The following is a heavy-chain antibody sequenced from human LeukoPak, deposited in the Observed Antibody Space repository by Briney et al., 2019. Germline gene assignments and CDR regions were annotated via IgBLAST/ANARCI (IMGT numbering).Heavy chain of an antibody. Sequence: PGGSLRLSCAASGFTFSSYAMHWVRQAPGKGLEWVAVISYDGNNKYYADSVKGRFTISRDNSKNTLYLQMNSLRAEDTAVYYCARGIAGYCSSTCCYRGVTDWGQGTLVTVSS. CDR1: GFTFSSYA. J-gene: IGHJ4*02. CDR3: ARGIAGYCSSTCCYRGVTD. V-gene: IGHV3-30*04. D-gene: IGHD2-2*02. CDR2: ISYDGNNK.